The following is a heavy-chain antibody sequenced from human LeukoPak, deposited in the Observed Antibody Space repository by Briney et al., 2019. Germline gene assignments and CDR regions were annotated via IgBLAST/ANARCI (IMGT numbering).Heavy chain of an antibody. J-gene: IGHJ3*02. CDR3: ARHGEMATITGAFDI. CDR1: GYSFTSYW. D-gene: IGHD5-24*01. Sequence: GESLKISCKGSGYSFTSYWIGWVRQMPGKGLEWMGIVYPGDSDTRYSPSFQGLVTISADKSISTAYLQWSSLKASDTAMYYCARHGEMATITGAFDIWGQGTMVTVSS. V-gene: IGHV5-51*01. CDR2: VYPGDSDT.